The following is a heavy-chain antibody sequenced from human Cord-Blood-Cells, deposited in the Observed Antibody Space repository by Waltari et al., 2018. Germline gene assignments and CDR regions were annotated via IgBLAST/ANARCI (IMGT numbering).Heavy chain of an antibody. CDR2: IDWDDDK. V-gene: IGHV2-70*01. CDR1: GFSLSTSGMC. CDR3: ARGRPTKDCNVWFDP. Sequence: QVTLRESGPALVKPTQTLTLTCTFSGFSLSTSGMCVSWIRQPPGKALEWLALIDWDDDKYYSTSLKTRLTISKDTSKNQVVLTMTNMDPVDTATYYCARGRPTKDCNVWFDPWGQGTLVTVSS. D-gene: IGHD2-21*02. J-gene: IGHJ5*02.